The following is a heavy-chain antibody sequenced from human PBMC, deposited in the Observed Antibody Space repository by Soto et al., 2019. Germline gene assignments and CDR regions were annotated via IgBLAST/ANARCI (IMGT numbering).Heavy chain of an antibody. CDR3: VRIKWDDYGGIFDP. CDR1: GGSISSYY. CDR2: IYYSGST. Sequence: PSETLSLTCTVSGGSISSYYWSWIRQPPGKALEWIGYIYYSGSTNYNPSLKSRVTISVDTSKNQFSLKLSSVTAADTAVYYCVRIKWDDYGGIFDPWGQGHLVTVSS. D-gene: IGHD4-17*01. J-gene: IGHJ5*02. V-gene: IGHV4-59*01.